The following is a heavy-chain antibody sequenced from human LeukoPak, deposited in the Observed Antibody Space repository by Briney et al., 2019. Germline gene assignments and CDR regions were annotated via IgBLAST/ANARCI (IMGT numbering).Heavy chain of an antibody. J-gene: IGHJ4*02. V-gene: IGHV1-18*01. CDR1: GYTFSNYG. CDR2: IRGDNGNT. D-gene: IGHD3-10*01. CDR3: AREHYYGSGSYYGY. Sequence: ASVKVPCKASGYTFSNYGISWVRQAPGQGLEWVGWIRGDNGNTNYAQKLQGRVTMTTDTSTSTAYMELRSLRSDDTAVYYCAREHYYGSGSYYGYWGQGTLVTVSS.